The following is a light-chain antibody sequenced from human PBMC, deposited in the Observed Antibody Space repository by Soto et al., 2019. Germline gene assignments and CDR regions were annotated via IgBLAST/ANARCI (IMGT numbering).Light chain of an antibody. Sequence: AIQLTQSPSSLSASVGDRVTITCRASQDIRGALAWYQQKPGKAPKMLIYDVSTLESGVPLRFSGRSSGTEFTLTISSLQPVDFATYYCQQFNSYPLTFGQVTRLESK. J-gene: IGKJ5*01. CDR3: QQFNSYPLT. V-gene: IGKV1-13*02. CDR1: QDIRGA. CDR2: DVS.